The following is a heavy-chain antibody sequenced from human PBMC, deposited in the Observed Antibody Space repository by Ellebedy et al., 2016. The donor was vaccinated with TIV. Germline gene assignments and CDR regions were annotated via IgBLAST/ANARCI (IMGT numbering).Heavy chain of an antibody. J-gene: IGHJ4*02. CDR3: AKNPSRKPGLVDY. Sequence: GESLKISCAASGFTFSSYDMHWVRQAPGKGLEWLALISNDANNKYYADSVKGRFTISRDNSKNTLYLQMNSLRAEDTAVYYCAKNPSRKPGLVDYWGQGTLVTVSS. D-gene: IGHD1-14*01. CDR2: ISNDANNK. CDR1: GFTFSSYD. V-gene: IGHV3-30*18.